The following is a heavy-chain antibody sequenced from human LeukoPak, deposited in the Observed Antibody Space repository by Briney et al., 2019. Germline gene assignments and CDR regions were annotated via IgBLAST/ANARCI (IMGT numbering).Heavy chain of an antibody. CDR3: AKHRGDYSGWYGDY. V-gene: IGHV3-23*01. Sequence: GGSLRLSCAASGFTFSNSAMSWVRQAPGKGLEWVSAISGSGGNTYYADSVKGRFTISKDNSRDTLYLQMNSLRAEDTAIYYCAKHRGDYSGWYGDYWGQGTLVTVSS. CDR1: GFTFSNSA. CDR2: ISGSGGNT. D-gene: IGHD6-19*01. J-gene: IGHJ4*02.